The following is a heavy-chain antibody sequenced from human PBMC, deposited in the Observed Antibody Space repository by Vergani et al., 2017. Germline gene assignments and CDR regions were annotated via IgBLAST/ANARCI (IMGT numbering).Heavy chain of an antibody. CDR2: IRYDGSRR. J-gene: IGHJ4*02. CDR1: GFIFSSHG. CDR3: GKGKGTFEN. D-gene: IGHD1-7*01. Sequence: QVQLVEWGGGVVQPGGSLRLSCTASGFIFSSHGMHWVRQAQGKGLEWVAFIRYDGSRRDYGEYVKGRVTIYRDNSKNIVYIQMNSRRPEDTAVYYCGKGKGTFENWGQGTLVTVSS. V-gene: IGHV3-30*02.